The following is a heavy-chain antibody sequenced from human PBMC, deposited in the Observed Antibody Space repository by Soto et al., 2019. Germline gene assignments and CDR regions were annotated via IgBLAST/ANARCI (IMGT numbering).Heavy chain of an antibody. J-gene: IGHJ3*02. CDR3: AKQVTAWYNDAFDM. CDR2: IDRPSENT. V-gene: IGHV3-23*01. D-gene: IGHD1-1*01. Sequence: EVQLLESGGGLVQPGGSLRLSCAASGFSFSNYAMSWVRQSPGKGLEWVSAIDRPSENTHYADSVKGRFTFSRDNSKNTLYLQMKSLRAEDTAVYYCAKQVTAWYNDAFDMWGQGKRVTVSS. CDR1: GFSFSNYA.